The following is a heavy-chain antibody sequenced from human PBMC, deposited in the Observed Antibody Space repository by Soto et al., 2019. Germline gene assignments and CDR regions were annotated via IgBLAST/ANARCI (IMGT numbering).Heavy chain of an antibody. V-gene: IGHV1-58*01. D-gene: IGHD2-15*01. CDR2: IVVGSGNT. Sequence: QMQLVQSGPEVKKPGTSVKVSCKASGFTFTSSAVQWVRQARGQRLEGIGWIVVGSGNTNYAQKFQERVTITRDMSTSTAYMELSSLRSEDTAVYYCAASAKVVAATYYYYGMDVWGQGTTVTVSS. CDR3: AASAKVVAATYYYYGMDV. CDR1: GFTFTSSA. J-gene: IGHJ6*02.